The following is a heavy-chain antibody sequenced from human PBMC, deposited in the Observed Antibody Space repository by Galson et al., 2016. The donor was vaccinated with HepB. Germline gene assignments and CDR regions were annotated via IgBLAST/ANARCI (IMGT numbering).Heavy chain of an antibody. D-gene: IGHD6-19*01. CDR2: IDWDDEK. J-gene: IGHJ4*02. CDR1: GFSLSTTRMS. Sequence: PALVKPTQTLTLTCTFSGFSLSTTRMSVGWIRQAPGKALEWLARIDWDDEKKYTASLKTRLNISKDTSKKQVVLTMTNMDPVDTATYYCARMTVAGITYYFDYWGQGTLVTVSS. CDR3: ARMTVAGITYYFDY. V-gene: IGHV2-70*11.